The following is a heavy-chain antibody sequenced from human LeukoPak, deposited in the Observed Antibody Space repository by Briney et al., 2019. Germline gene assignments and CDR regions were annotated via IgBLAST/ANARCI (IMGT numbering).Heavy chain of an antibody. CDR1: GDSISNFA. Sequence: SVKVSCKASGDSISNFAVSWVRQAPGQGLEWMGGIIPIFGTADYAQKFQGRVTITADEFTSTTYMELSSLKSEDTAIYYCTTRSCCAGGCSPSFYYYYGLHFWGQGTTVSVSS. D-gene: IGHD3-16*01. CDR2: IIPIFGTA. J-gene: IGHJ6*02. CDR3: TTRSCCAGGCSPSFYYYYGLHF. V-gene: IGHV1-69*13.